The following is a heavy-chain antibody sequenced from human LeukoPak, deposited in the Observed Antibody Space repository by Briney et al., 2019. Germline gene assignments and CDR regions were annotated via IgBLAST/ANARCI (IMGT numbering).Heavy chain of an antibody. Sequence: GGSLRLSCAASGFTFSSYWMTWVRQAPGRGLEWVANIKGDGSKKNYVDSVKGRFTISRDNAKNSLYLQMNSLRAEDTAVYYCVTPLDYYDSSGYHQGGDWGQGTLVTVSS. D-gene: IGHD3-22*01. CDR1: GFTFSSYW. CDR2: IKGDGSKK. CDR3: VTPLDYYDSSGYHQGGD. J-gene: IGHJ4*02. V-gene: IGHV3-7*03.